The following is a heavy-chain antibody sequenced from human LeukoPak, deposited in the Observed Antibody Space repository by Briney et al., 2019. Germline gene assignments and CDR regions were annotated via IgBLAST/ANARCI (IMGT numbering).Heavy chain of an antibody. D-gene: IGHD3-10*01. Sequence: SETLSLTCAVSGHSISSGSYWGWIRQPPGKGLEWIGSMYYSGITFYNPSLMSRVTISVDTSNNQFSLKLSSVTAADKAVYYCARTYYYGSFEKNRFDSWGERTLVTVSA. CDR2: MYYSGIT. V-gene: IGHV4-38-2*01. J-gene: IGHJ5*01. CDR1: GHSISSGSY. CDR3: ARTYYYGSFEKNRFDS.